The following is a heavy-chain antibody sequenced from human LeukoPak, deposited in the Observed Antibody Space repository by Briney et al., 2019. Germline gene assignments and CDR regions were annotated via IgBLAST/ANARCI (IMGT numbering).Heavy chain of an antibody. CDR3: EPAASGGFDY. CDR2: IIGSDGST. D-gene: IGHD2-2*01. Sequence: GGSLRLSFAASGFTFRNYAMSWVRQAPGRGLEWVSSIIGSDGSTYYSDSVKGRFTISRDNSKNTLYLQMNSLRAEDTAVYYCEPAASGGFDYWGQGTLVTVSS. CDR1: GFTFRNYA. J-gene: IGHJ4*02. V-gene: IGHV3-23*01.